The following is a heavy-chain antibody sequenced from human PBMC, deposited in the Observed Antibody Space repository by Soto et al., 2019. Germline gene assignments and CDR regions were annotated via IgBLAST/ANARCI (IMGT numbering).Heavy chain of an antibody. CDR3: TRDIGGKGAY. V-gene: IGHV3-74*01. CDR2: IDEYGSTI. CDR1: GFTFSSYW. D-gene: IGHD3-10*01. Sequence: PGGSLRLSCAASGFTFSSYWMHWVRQVPGKGLLWVSRIDEYGSTINYADSVRGRFTISRDNARNTLYLEMNSLRAEDTGLYYCTRDIGGKGAYWGPGTLVAVSS. J-gene: IGHJ4*02.